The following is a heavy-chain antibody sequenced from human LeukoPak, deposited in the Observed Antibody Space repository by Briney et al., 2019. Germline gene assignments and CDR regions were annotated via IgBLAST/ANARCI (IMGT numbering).Heavy chain of an antibody. J-gene: IGHJ2*01. CDR2: ISAYNGNT. CDR3: ARVQIAVAGGGWYFDL. Sequence: ASVKVSCKVSGYTFTSYGISWVRQAPGQGLEWMGWISAYNGNTNYAQKLQGRVTMTTDTSTSTAYMELRSLRSDDTAVYYCARVQIAVAGGGWYFDLWGRGTLVTVSS. V-gene: IGHV1-18*01. D-gene: IGHD6-19*01. CDR1: GYTFTSYG.